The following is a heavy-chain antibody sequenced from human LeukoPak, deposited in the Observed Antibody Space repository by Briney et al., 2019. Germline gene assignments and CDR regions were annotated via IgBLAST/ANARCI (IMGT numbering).Heavy chain of an antibody. CDR3: ARLQVYYYDSSGYYTLQDY. CDR2: INHSGST. J-gene: IGHJ4*02. D-gene: IGHD3-22*01. V-gene: IGHV4-34*01. CDR1: GGSFSGYY. Sequence: PSETLSLTCAVYGGSFSGYYWSWIRQPPGKGLEWIGEINHSGSTNYNPSLKSRVTISVDTSKNQFSLKLSSVTAADTAVYYCARLQVYYYDSSGYYTLQDYWGQGTLVTVSS.